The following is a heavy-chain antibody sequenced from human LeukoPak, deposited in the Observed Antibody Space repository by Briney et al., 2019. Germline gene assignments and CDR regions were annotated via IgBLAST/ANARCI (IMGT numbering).Heavy chain of an antibody. CDR3: AKDPSIFGVAIDYFDY. V-gene: IGHV3-23*01. CDR2: ISGSGGST. Sequence: GGSLRLSCAASGFTFSSYAMSWVRQAPGKGLEWVSAISGSGGSTYYADSVKGRFTISRDNSKNTLYLQMNSLRAEDTAVYYCAKDPSIFGVAIDYFDYWGQGTLVTVSS. D-gene: IGHD3-3*01. CDR1: GFTFSSYA. J-gene: IGHJ4*02.